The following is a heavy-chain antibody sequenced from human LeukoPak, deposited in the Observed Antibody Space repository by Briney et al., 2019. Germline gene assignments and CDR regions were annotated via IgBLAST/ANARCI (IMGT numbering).Heavy chain of an antibody. Sequence: SETLSLTCTVSGDSITLFYWSWIRQPAGEGLEWIGRMYDCGSTHYNPSLKRRVTMSAHTSKNHFCLKLSSVTAAGTAVYYCARDRSGWYGLDVWGQGTTVTVSS. V-gene: IGHV4-4*07. CDR2: MYDCGST. CDR1: GDSITLFY. D-gene: IGHD6-19*01. J-gene: IGHJ6*02. CDR3: ARDRSGWYGLDV.